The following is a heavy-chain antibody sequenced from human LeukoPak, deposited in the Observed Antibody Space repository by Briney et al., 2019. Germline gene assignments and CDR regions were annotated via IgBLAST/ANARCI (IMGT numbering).Heavy chain of an antibody. CDR3: ARDQNWLIDY. J-gene: IGHJ4*02. V-gene: IGHV4-59*12. Sequence: SETLSLTCTVSGGSISSYYWSWIRQPPGKGLEWIGYIYYSGSTNYNPSLKSRVTISVDTSKNQFSLKLSSVTAADTAVYYCARDQNWLIDYWGQGTLVTVSS. D-gene: IGHD1-1*01. CDR2: IYYSGST. CDR1: GGSISSYY.